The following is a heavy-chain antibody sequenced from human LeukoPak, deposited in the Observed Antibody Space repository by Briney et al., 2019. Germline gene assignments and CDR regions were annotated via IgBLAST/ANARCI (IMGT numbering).Heavy chain of an antibody. Sequence: GASVKVSCKASGGTFSSYAISWVRQAPGQGLEWMGGIIPIFGTANYAQKFQGRVTITADESTSTAYMELSSLRSEDTAVYYCAREDCTNGVCYPDWYWGQGTLVTVSS. V-gene: IGHV1-69*13. CDR2: IIPIFGTA. CDR1: GGTFSSYA. D-gene: IGHD2-8*01. CDR3: AREDCTNGVCYPDWY. J-gene: IGHJ4*02.